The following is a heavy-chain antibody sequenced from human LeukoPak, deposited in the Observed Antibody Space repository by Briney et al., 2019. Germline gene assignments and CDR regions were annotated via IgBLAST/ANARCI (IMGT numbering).Heavy chain of an antibody. J-gene: IGHJ6*03. V-gene: IGHV3-23*01. CDR3: AKVGVYGLRSEIGHYYYMDV. D-gene: IGHD5-12*01. CDR2: VSGSGGTT. Sequence: GGSLRLSCAASGFTFSSYAMSWVRQAPGTGLEWVSAVSGSGGTTYYTDSVKGRFTISRDNSKNTLYLQMNSLRAEDMALYYCAKVGVYGLRSEIGHYYYMDVWGKGTTVTISS. CDR1: GFTFSSYA.